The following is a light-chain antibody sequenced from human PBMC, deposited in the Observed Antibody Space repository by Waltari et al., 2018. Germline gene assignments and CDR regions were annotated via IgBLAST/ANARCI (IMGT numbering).Light chain of an antibody. V-gene: IGKV1-39*01. J-gene: IGKJ3*01. CDR2: DTS. CDR3: HQTYSMPFT. Sequence: DIQMTQSPSSLSASVGDRVTIACRASQTINNYLSGYRQKVGKAPELLLYDTSTLQTGVPSRFSGSGYGTEFTLTISSLQPEDFATYYCHQTYSMPFTFGPGTKVDMK. CDR1: QTINNY.